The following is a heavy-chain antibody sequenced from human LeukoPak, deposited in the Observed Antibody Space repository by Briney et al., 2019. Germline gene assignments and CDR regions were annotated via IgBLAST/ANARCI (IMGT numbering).Heavy chain of an antibody. CDR2: INPSRNT. Sequence: SETLSLTCAVFGGSFSGYYWNWIRQPPGKGLEWIGQINPSRNTNYNPSLKSRVTISVDTSKNHFSLKLTSVTAADTAVYYCAREQWAYRSYYDSSGYHDYWGQGTLVTVSS. V-gene: IGHV4-34*01. J-gene: IGHJ4*02. CDR3: AREQWAYRSYYDSSGYHDY. D-gene: IGHD3-22*01. CDR1: GGSFSGYY.